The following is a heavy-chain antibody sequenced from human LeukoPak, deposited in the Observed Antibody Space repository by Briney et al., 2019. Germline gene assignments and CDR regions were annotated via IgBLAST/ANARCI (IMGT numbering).Heavy chain of an antibody. Sequence: KPSETLSLTCTVSGGSISIISSSTYSWGWIRQAPGKGLEWIGSLYYGENSHYNPSLKSRATLSVDTSNNQFSLKLTSVTAADAAVYFCARQLPTAAADTRGYFDYWGQGTVVTVSS. CDR3: ARQLPTAAADTRGYFDY. CDR2: LYYGENS. J-gene: IGHJ4*02. V-gene: IGHV4-39*01. D-gene: IGHD6-25*01. CDR1: GGSISIISSSTYS.